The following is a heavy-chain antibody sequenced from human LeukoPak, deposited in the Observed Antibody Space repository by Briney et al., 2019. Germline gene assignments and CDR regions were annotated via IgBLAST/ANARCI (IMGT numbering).Heavy chain of an antibody. Sequence: SVTVSCTASGYTFTIYDINWVRQATGQGLEWMGGIIPIFGTANYAQKFQGRVTITADKSTSTAYMELSSLRSEDTAVYYCARGSYYYDSSGLWYFDYWGQGTLVTVSS. CDR3: ARGSYYYDSSGLWYFDY. CDR2: IIPIFGTA. V-gene: IGHV1-69*06. J-gene: IGHJ4*02. CDR1: GYTFTIYD. D-gene: IGHD3-22*01.